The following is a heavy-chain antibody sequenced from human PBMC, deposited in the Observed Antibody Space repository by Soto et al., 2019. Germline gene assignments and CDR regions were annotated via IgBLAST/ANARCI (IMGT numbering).Heavy chain of an antibody. D-gene: IGHD2-2*01. J-gene: IGHJ6*01. CDR2: TYYRSKWYN. Sequence: SQTLSITCSSSVYGVSSNSAAWNWIIQSPSRGLEWLGRTYYRSKWYNDYAVSVKSRITINPDTSKNQFSLQLNSVTPEDTAVYYCARDLGRPADQGGMDVWGQGTTVSVSS. V-gene: IGHV6-1*01. CDR3: ARDLGRPADQGGMDV. CDR1: VYGVSSNSAA.